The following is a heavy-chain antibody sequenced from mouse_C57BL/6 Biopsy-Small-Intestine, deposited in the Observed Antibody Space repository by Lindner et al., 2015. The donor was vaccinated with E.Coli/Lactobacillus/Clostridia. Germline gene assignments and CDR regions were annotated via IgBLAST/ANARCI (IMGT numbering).Heavy chain of an antibody. D-gene: IGHD4-1*01. V-gene: IGHV1-34*02. CDR3: ARESNWVDY. Sequence: VQLQESGPELVKPGDSVKMSCKASGYTFTDYYMDWVKQSHGKNLEWIGYIYPNNGGTSYNQKFKGKATLTVDKSSSTAYMELHSLTSEDSAVYYCARESNWVDYWGQGTTLTVSS. J-gene: IGHJ2*01. CDR2: IYPNNGGT. CDR1: GYTFTDYY.